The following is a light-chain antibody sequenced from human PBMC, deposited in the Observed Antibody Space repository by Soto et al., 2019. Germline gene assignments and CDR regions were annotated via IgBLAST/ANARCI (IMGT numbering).Light chain of an antibody. CDR3: QQYYGTPWT. CDR2: WAS. V-gene: IGKV4-1*01. Sequence: DIVMTQSPDSLAVSLGERATINCKSSRSILYRSNYKNYLAWYQQKPGQPPKLLIYWASTRESGVPDRFSGSGSGTEFTLTISSLQAEDVAVYYCQQYYGTPWTFGQGTKVEIK. J-gene: IGKJ1*01. CDR1: RSILYRSNYKNY.